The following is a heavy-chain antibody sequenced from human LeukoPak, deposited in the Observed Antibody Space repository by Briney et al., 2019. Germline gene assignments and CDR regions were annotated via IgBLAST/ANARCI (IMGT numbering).Heavy chain of an antibody. J-gene: IGHJ4*02. CDR1: GYTFASYY. V-gene: IGHV1-46*01. CDR3: ARGRTTVTSVFDY. Sequence: ASVKVSCKASGYTFASYYMHWVRQAPGQGLEWMGIINPSSGASRYAQKFQGRVTMTRDMSTSTVYMELSSLRSEDTALYYCARGRTTVTSVFDYWGQGTLVTVSS. CDR2: INPSSGAS. D-gene: IGHD4-11*01.